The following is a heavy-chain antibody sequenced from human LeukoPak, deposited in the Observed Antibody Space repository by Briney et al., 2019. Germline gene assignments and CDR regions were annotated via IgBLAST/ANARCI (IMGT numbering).Heavy chain of an antibody. CDR2: INSDGSST. CDR3: ARARYCSSTNCYEHDY. J-gene: IGHJ4*02. Sequence: GGSLRLSCAASGFTFSSYWMHWVRQAPGKGLVWVSRINSDGSSTSYADSVKGRFTISRDNAKNTLYLQMNSLRAEDTAVYYCARARYCSSTNCYEHDYWGQGTQVTVSS. CDR1: GFTFSSYW. D-gene: IGHD2-2*01. V-gene: IGHV3-74*01.